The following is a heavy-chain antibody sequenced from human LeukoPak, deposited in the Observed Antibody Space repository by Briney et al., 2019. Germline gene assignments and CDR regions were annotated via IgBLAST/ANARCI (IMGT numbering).Heavy chain of an antibody. Sequence: GRSLRLSCAASGFTFSSYGMHWVRQAPGKGLEWVAVISYDGSNKYYADSVKGRFTISRDNSKNTLYLQMNSLRAEGTAVYYCAKGIAVAAFQHWGQGTLVTVSS. V-gene: IGHV3-30*18. CDR3: AKGIAVAAFQH. J-gene: IGHJ1*01. CDR2: ISYDGSNK. CDR1: GFTFSSYG. D-gene: IGHD6-19*01.